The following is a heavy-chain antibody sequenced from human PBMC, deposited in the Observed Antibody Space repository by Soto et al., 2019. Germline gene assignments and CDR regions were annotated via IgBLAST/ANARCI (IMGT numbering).Heavy chain of an antibody. D-gene: IGHD6-25*01. Sequence: GESLKISCKGSGYSFTSYWIGWVRQMPGKGLEWMGIIYPGDSDTRYSPSFQGQVTISADKSISTAYLQWSSLKASDTAMYYCARHGRPTLTYYYYGMDVWGQGTTVTVSS. J-gene: IGHJ6*02. V-gene: IGHV5-51*01. CDR1: GYSFTSYW. CDR3: ARHGRPTLTYYYYGMDV. CDR2: IYPGDSDT.